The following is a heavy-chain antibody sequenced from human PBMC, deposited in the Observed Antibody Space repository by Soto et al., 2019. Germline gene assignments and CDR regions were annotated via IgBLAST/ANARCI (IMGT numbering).Heavy chain of an antibody. V-gene: IGHV1-2*02. CDR1: GLTFTGYY. CDR3: ARDQRSYGEPPFDY. D-gene: IGHD3-16*01. CDR2: IQSNAGDP. Sequence: QVQLVQSGAEVREAGASVKVSCKASGLTFTGYYIHWVRQAPGQGLEWMGWIQSNAGDPKYAQRFQDRVTMTRDTSMNTVYMELSRLRSDDTAVYYCARDQRSYGEPPFDYWGQGTLVTVSS. J-gene: IGHJ4*02.